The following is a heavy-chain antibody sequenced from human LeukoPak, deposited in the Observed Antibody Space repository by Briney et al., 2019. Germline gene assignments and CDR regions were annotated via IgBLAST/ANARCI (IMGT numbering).Heavy chain of an antibody. D-gene: IGHD2-21*02. J-gene: IGHJ5*02. Sequence: SETLSLTCTVSGGSISSYYWSWIRQPPGKGLEWIGYIYHSGSTNYNPSLKSRVTISVDTSKNQFSLKLSSVTAADTAVYYCARDGGVGYVWFDPWGQGTLVTVSS. CDR3: ARDGGVGYVWFDP. CDR1: GGSISSYY. CDR2: IYHSGST. V-gene: IGHV4-59*01.